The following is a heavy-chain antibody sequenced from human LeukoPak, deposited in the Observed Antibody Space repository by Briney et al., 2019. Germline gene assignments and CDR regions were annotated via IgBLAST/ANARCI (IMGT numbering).Heavy chain of an antibody. D-gene: IGHD6-13*01. V-gene: IGHV1-69*13. CDR1: GGTFSSYA. CDR3: ERVAAAGTFSGRRDV. J-gene: IGHJ6*02. CDR2: IIPIFGTA. Sequence: PSVKASCKPSGGTFSSYAISWVRQAPRQGLEWMGGIIPIFGTANYAQKFQDRLTVTADESTSTAYMELSSRRSEDTAVYYWERVAAAGTFSGRRDVGGEGTTVTVP.